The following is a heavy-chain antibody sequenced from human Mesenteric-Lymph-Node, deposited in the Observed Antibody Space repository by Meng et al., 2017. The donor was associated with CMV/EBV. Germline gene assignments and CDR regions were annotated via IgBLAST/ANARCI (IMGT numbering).Heavy chain of an antibody. Sequence: TCTDEDINWVRQATGQGLEWMGWMNPNTGNSGSAQKFQGRVTMTTDNSISTAYMELSSLISEDTAVYYCARAQRGYYGSGTYSYYFDYWGQGSLVTVSS. V-gene: IGHV1-8*01. CDR2: MNPNTGNS. J-gene: IGHJ4*02. D-gene: IGHD3-10*01. CDR1: TCTDED. CDR3: ARAQRGYYGSGTYSYYFDY.